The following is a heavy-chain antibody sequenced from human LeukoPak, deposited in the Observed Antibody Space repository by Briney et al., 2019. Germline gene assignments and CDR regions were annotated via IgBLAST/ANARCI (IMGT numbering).Heavy chain of an antibody. CDR3: ARGTEMTRVSGYYSFDY. V-gene: IGHV4-4*07. J-gene: IGHJ4*02. D-gene: IGHD5-12*01. CDR2: ISSSGRT. Sequence: SETLSLTCTVSAGSISDYYWTWIRQPAGKGLEWIGRISSSGRTYYNPPLKSRVTISLDTSNNQFSLEVTSVTAADTAVYYCARGTEMTRVSGYYSFDYWGRGTLVTVSS. CDR1: AGSISDYY.